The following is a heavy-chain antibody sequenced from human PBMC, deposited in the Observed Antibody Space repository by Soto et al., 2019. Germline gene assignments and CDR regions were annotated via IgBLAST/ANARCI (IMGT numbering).Heavy chain of an antibody. CDR1: GDSVSSNIAA. V-gene: IGHV6-1*01. CDR3: ARDPISSWYSPIDY. D-gene: IGHD6-13*01. J-gene: IGHJ4*02. Sequence: SQTLSLSCAISGDSVSSNIAACNSIIQSPSRGLEWLGRTYYGSKWYNDYAVSVKSRITINPDTSKNQFSLQLNSVTPEDTAVYYCARDPISSWYSPIDYWGQGTRVTVSS. CDR2: TYYGSKWYN.